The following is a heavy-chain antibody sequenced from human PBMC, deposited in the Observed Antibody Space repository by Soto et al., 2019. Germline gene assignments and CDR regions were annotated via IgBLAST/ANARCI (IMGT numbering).Heavy chain of an antibody. J-gene: IGHJ3*02. Sequence: GGSLRLSCAASGFTFSSYSMNWVRQAPGKGLEWVSYISSSSSTIYYADSVKGRFTISRDNAKNSLYLQMNSLRAEDTAVYYCARDTAEDIVVVVAAPHEAFDIWGQGTMVTVSS. D-gene: IGHD2-15*01. CDR1: GFTFSSYS. CDR2: ISSSSSTI. V-gene: IGHV3-48*01. CDR3: ARDTAEDIVVVVAAPHEAFDI.